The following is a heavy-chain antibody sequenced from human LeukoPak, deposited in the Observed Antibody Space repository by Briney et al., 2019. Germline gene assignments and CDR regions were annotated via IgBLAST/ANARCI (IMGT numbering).Heavy chain of an antibody. CDR2: ISGSGATT. D-gene: IGHD6-19*01. Sequence: PGGSLRPSCAASGFTFSSYAMSWVRQAPGKGLEWVSAISGSGATTYYADSVKGRFTISRDNSKNTLYLQMNSLRAEDTAVYYCAKDGQQWGLYYFDYWGQGTLVTVSS. J-gene: IGHJ4*02. CDR1: GFTFSSYA. V-gene: IGHV3-23*01. CDR3: AKDGQQWGLYYFDY.